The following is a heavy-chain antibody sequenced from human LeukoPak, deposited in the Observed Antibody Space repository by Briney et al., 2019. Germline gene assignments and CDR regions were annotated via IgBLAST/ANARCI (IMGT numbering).Heavy chain of an antibody. J-gene: IGHJ4*02. Sequence: SETLSLTCTVSGGSISSYYWSWIRQPAGKGLEWIGRIYSSGSTIYNPSLKSRVTMSVDTSKNQFSLKLSSVSAADTAVYYCARGYTVTTPFDYWGQGILVTVSS. CDR2: IYSSGST. D-gene: IGHD4-17*01. CDR3: ARGYTVTTPFDY. CDR1: GGSISSYY. V-gene: IGHV4-4*07.